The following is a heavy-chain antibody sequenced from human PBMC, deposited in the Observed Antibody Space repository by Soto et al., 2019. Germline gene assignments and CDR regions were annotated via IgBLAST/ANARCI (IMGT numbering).Heavy chain of an antibody. V-gene: IGHV4-31*03. CDR1: GGSISSGGYY. CDR3: ARDRVNGYNWYYYYGMDV. D-gene: IGHD5-12*01. CDR2: IYYSGST. Sequence: SETLSLTCTVSGGSISSGGYYWSWIRQHPGKGLEWTGYIYYSGSTYYNPSLKSRVTISVDTSKNQFSLKLSSVTAADTAVYYCARDRVNGYNWYYYYGMDVWGQGTTVTVSS. J-gene: IGHJ6*02.